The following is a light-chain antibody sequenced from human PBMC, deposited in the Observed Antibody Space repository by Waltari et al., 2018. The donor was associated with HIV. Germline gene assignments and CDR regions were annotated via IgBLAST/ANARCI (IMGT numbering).Light chain of an antibody. CDR3: QTWTTGIVL. J-gene: IGLJ2*01. CDR1: SAYIIYA. Sequence: QPVLTPSPSASASLRASVKLSCTLSSAYIIYAIALHQHRPETGPRYLMSVNSGGSHIKGDGIPDRFSGSSSGAERYLIISSLQSEDEADYYCQTWTTGIVLFGGGTKLTVL. V-gene: IGLV4-69*01. CDR2: VNSGGSH.